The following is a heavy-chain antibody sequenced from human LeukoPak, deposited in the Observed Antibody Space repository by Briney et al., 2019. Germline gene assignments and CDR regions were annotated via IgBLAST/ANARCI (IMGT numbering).Heavy chain of an antibody. CDR1: GFTFSSYA. V-gene: IGHV3-30*04. D-gene: IGHD4-17*01. J-gene: IGHJ4*02. CDR3: ARVRHDYGDYVLDY. CDR2: ISYDGSNK. Sequence: PGRSLRLSCAASGFTFSSYAMHWVRQAPGKGLEWVAVISYDGSNKYYADSVKGRFTISRDNSKNTLYLQMNSLRAEDTAVYYCARVRHDYGDYVLDYWGQGTLVTVSS.